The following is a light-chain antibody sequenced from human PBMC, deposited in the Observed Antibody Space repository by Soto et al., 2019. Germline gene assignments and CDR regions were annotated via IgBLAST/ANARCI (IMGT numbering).Light chain of an antibody. V-gene: IGLV2-8*01. CDR3: SSYAGSNNLV. Sequence: QSALTQPPSASGSPGQSVTISCTGTSSDVGGYNYVSWYQQHPGKAPKLMIYEVSKRPSGVPDRFSCSKSGNTASLTVSGLQAEDEADYYCSSYAGSNNLVFGTGTKLTVL. J-gene: IGLJ1*01. CDR2: EVS. CDR1: SSDVGGYNY.